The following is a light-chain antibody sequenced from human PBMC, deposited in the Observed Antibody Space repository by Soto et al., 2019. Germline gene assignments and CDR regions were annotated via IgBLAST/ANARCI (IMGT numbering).Light chain of an antibody. V-gene: IGKV3-15*01. CDR2: SAS. CDR3: QQYSKWPLT. CDR1: QSVRSY. J-gene: IGKJ4*01. Sequence: EIVMTQSAATLSVSAGERATLSWRASQSVRSYLAWYQQKPGQAPRLLIYSASARATGIPARFSGSWSGTEFTLTISSLQSEDFAVYYCQQYSKWPLTFGGGTKVDIK.